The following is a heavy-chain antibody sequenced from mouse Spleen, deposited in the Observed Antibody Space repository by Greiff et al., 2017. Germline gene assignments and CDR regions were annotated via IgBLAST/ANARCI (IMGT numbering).Heavy chain of an antibody. CDR2: ISSGGSYT. CDR3: ARHNYFDY. J-gene: IGHJ2*01. CDR1: GFTFSSYG. V-gene: IGHV5-6*03. Sequence: EVKLMESGGGLVKPGGSLKLSCAASGFTFSSYGMSWVRQTPDKRLEWVATISSGGSYTYYPDSVKGRFTISRDNAKNTLYLQMSSLKSEDTAMYYCARHNYFDYWGQGTTLTVSS.